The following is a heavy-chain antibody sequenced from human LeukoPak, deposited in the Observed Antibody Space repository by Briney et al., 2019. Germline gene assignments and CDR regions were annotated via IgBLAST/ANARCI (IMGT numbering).Heavy chain of an antibody. CDR2: IYPGDSDT. D-gene: IGHD6-13*01. CDR1: GYSFTSYW. CDR3: ARFPVWNLAAAGTFIFDY. V-gene: IGHV5-51*01. Sequence: PGESLKISCKGSGYSFTSYWIGWVRQMPGKGLEWMGIIYPGDSDTRYSPSFQGQVTISADKSISTAYLQWSSLEASDTAMYYCARFPVWNLAAAGTFIFDYWGQGTLVTVSS. J-gene: IGHJ4*02.